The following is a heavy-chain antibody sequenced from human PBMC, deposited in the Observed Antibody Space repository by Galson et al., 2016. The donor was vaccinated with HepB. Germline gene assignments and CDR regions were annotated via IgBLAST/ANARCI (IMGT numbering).Heavy chain of an antibody. CDR2: IWYDGSNT. D-gene: IGHD3-16*01. CDR3: ARDFGTYLDY. V-gene: IGHV3-33*01. Sequence: SLRLSCAASGFSFVTYGMHWVRQAPGKGLEWVAVIWYDGSNTYYADSVKGRFTISRDNSKSTLYLQMNSLRAEDTATYYCARDFGTYLDYWGQGTLVTVSS. CDR1: GFSFVTYG. J-gene: IGHJ4*02.